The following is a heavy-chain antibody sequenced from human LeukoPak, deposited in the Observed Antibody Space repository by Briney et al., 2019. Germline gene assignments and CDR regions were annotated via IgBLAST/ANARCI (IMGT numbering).Heavy chain of an antibody. Sequence: GGSLRLSCAASGFTFSSYWMSWVRQAPGKGLECVANIKQDGTEKYYVDSVKGRFTISRDNTKKSLYLQMNSLRAEDTAVYYCARDRAPVSHDYSYFDYWGQGTLVTVSS. CDR3: ARDRAPVSHDYSYFDY. V-gene: IGHV3-7*01. CDR1: GFTFSSYW. J-gene: IGHJ4*02. D-gene: IGHD4-11*01. CDR2: IKQDGTEK.